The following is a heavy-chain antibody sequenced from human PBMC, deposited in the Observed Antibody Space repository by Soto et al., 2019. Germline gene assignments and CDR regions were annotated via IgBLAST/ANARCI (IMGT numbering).Heavy chain of an antibody. D-gene: IGHD5-18*01. CDR2: ISAYNGNT. V-gene: IGHV1-18*01. J-gene: IGHJ6*02. CDR1: GYTFTSYG. Sequence: ASVTVSCKASGYTFTSYGISWVRQAPGQGLEWMGWISAYNGNTNYAQKLQGRVTMTTDTSTSTAYMELRSLRSDDTAVYYCARVKYSPPYYYYGMDVWGQGTTVTVSS. CDR3: ARVKYSPPYYYYGMDV.